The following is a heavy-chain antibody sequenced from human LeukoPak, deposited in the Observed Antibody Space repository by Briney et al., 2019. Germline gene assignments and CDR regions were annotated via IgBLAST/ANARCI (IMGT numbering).Heavy chain of an antibody. Sequence: ASVKVSCKASGYTFTGYYMHWVRQAPGQGLEWMGWINPNSGGTNYAQKFQGRVTMTRDTSISTAYMELSRLRSDDTAVYCCARDRPPHIMRLAFDIWGQGTMVTVSS. D-gene: IGHD3-16*01. V-gene: IGHV1-2*02. CDR3: ARDRPPHIMRLAFDI. J-gene: IGHJ3*02. CDR1: GYTFTGYY. CDR2: INPNSGGT.